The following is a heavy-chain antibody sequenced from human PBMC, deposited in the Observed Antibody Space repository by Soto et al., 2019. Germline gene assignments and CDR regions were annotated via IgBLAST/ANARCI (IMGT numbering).Heavy chain of an antibody. D-gene: IGHD3-10*01. Sequence: QVQLVQSGAEVRKPGSSVKVSCTASGDTFNFYTISWVRQAPGQGLEWMGRVIPMLRMSNYAQKFQGRVTISADQSTSTAYMALSSLRSDDTAVYYCATNYGSGSTHFDYWGQGTLVTVAS. CDR2: VIPMLRMS. CDR3: ATNYGSGSTHFDY. V-gene: IGHV1-69*02. CDR1: GDTFNFYT. J-gene: IGHJ4*02.